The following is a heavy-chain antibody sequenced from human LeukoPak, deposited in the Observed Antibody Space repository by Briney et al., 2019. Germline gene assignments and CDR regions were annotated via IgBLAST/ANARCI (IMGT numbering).Heavy chain of an antibody. J-gene: IGHJ5*01. CDR3: ARDAITIFGVVINWFDS. V-gene: IGHV4-39*07. CDR1: GDSITSTSYY. CDR2: FFYSGTT. Sequence: PSETLSLTCSVSGDSITSTSYYWAWIRQPPGKGLEWIGSFFYSGTTHYTPSLRSRVSISVDTAKNQFSLKLSYVTAADTAVYYCARDAITIFGVVINWFDSWGPGTLVTVSS. D-gene: IGHD3-3*01.